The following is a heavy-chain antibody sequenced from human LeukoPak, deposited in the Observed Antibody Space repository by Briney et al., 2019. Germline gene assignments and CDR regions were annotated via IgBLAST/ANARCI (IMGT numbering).Heavy chain of an antibody. V-gene: IGHV1-69*05. CDR2: IIPIFGTA. J-gene: IGHJ4*02. Sequence: GSXXKVSCKASGGTFSSYAISWVRQAPGQGLEWMGGIIPIFGTANYAQKFQGRVTITTDESTSTAYMELSSLRSEDTAVYYCARSMGESGYSQFYPFDYWGQGTLVTVSS. CDR3: ARSMGESGYSQFYPFDY. D-gene: IGHD3-16*01. CDR1: GGTFSSYA.